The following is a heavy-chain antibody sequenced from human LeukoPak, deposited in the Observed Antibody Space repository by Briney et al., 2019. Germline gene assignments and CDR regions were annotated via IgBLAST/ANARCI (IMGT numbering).Heavy chain of an antibody. J-gene: IGHJ4*02. CDR3: AKQRDTSGFFFDY. V-gene: IGHV3-23*01. CDR1: GFTFSNYA. D-gene: IGHD3-22*01. CDR2: ISGSGGST. Sequence: GGSLRLSCAASGFTFSNYAMSWVRQAPGKGLEWVSTISGSGGSTYYADSVKGRFTISRDNSKNTLYLQMNSLRAEDTAVYYCAKQRDTSGFFFDYWGQGTLVTVSS.